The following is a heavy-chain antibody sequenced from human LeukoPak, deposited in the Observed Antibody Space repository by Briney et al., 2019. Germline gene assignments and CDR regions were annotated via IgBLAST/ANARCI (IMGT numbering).Heavy chain of an antibody. D-gene: IGHD3-10*01. CDR2: INHSGST. V-gene: IGHV4-34*01. J-gene: IGHJ4*02. CDR3: ARLGVRYYGSGSYYN. Sequence: SETLSLTCTVSGGSISSYYWSWIRQPPGKGLEWIGEINHSGSTNHNPSLKSRVTISVDTSKNQFSLKLSSVTAADTAVYYCARLGVRYYGSGSYYNWGQGTLVTVSS. CDR1: GGSISSYY.